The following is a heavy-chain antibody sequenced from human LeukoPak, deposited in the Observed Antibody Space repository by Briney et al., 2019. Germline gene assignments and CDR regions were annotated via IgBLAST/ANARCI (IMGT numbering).Heavy chain of an antibody. V-gene: IGHV3-30-3*01. CDR1: GFTFSSYA. CDR3: ARDRRGYQLLYAFDI. CDR2: ISYDGSNK. J-gene: IGHJ3*02. D-gene: IGHD2-2*01. Sequence: GGSLRLSCAASGFTFSSYAMHWVRQAPGKGLEWVAVISYDGSNKYYADSVKGRFTISRDNSKNTLYLQMNSLRAEDTAVYYCARDRRGYQLLYAFDIWGQGTMVTVSS.